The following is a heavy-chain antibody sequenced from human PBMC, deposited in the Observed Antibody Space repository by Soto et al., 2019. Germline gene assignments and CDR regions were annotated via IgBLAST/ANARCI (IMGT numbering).Heavy chain of an antibody. CDR3: AREIPEAAAGTENVQYY. D-gene: IGHD6-13*01. CDR1: GFTFSDYY. J-gene: IGHJ4*02. Sequence: QVQLVESGGGLVKPGGSLRLSCAASGFTFSDYYMSWIRQAPGKGLEWVSYISSSGSTIYYADSVKGRFTISRDNAKNSLYLKINSLRAEDTAVYYWAREIPEAAAGTENVQYYWGKGTLVTVS. CDR2: ISSSGSTI. V-gene: IGHV3-11*01.